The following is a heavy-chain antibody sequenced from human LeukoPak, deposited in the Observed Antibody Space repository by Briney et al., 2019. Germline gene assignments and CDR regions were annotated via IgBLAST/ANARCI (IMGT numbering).Heavy chain of an antibody. V-gene: IGHV3-7*01. CDR2: IKQDGSEK. J-gene: IGHJ4*02. CDR3: AREGGTQDY. CDR1: GFTFSSHW. Sequence: GGSLRLSCAASGFTFSSHWMTWVRQAPGKGLEWVASIKQDGSEKFFADSVKGRFTISRDNARNSVYLQMNSLRVEDTAVYYCAREGGTQDYWGQGTLVTVSS. D-gene: IGHD1-7*01.